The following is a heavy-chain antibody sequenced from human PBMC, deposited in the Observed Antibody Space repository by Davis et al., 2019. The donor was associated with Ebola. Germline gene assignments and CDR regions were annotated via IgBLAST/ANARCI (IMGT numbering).Heavy chain of an antibody. V-gene: IGHV3-49*03. CDR2: IRSKAYGGTT. CDR3: TRILYQLVPYYFDY. D-gene: IGHD6-13*01. CDR1: GFTFGDYA. Sequence: GGSLRLSCTASGFTFGDYAMSWFRQAPGKGLEWVGFIRSKAYGGTTEYAASVKGRFTISRDDSKSIAYLQMNSLKTEDTAVYYCTRILYQLVPYYFDYWGQGTLVTVSS. J-gene: IGHJ4*02.